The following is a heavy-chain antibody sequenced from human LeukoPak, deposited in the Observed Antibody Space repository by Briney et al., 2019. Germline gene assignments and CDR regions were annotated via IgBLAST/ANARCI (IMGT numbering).Heavy chain of an antibody. J-gene: IGHJ5*02. D-gene: IGHD2-2*01. CDR3: AKLLSGYCSRTSCLNWFDP. V-gene: IGHV3-74*01. CDR2: INSDGRST. Sequence: GGSLRLSCAASGFTFSSCWMHWVRQAPGKGLVWVARINSDGRSTTYADSVKGRFTISRDNAKNTLDLQMNSLRAEDTAVYYCAKLLSGYCSRTSCLNWFDPWGQGTLVTVSS. CDR1: GFTFSSCW.